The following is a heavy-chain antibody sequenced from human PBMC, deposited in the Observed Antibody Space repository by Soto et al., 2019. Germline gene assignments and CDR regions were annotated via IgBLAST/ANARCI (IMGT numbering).Heavy chain of an antibody. V-gene: IGHV4-39*01. D-gene: IGHD2-21*02. J-gene: IGHJ4*02. CDR1: GGSISSSSYY. CDR3: ARPVVTHTHFDY. CDR2: IYYSGST. Sequence: SETLSLTCTVSGGSISSSSYYWGWIRQPPGKGLEWIGSIYYSGSTYYNPSLKSRVTISVDTSKNQFSLKLSSVTAADTAVYYCARPVVTHTHFDYWGQGTLVTVSS.